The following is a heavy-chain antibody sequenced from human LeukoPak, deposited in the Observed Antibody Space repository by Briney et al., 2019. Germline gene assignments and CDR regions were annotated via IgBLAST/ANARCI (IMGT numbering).Heavy chain of an antibody. Sequence: GGSLRLSCAASGFPISSYPITWVRQAPGKGLEWVANIKPDGTTKFYVDSVKGRFTISRDNALNSLYLQMNSLRAEDTAIYYCARSIPYGTTWYGRSDYWGQGTLVTVSS. CDR3: ARSIPYGTTWYGRSDY. V-gene: IGHV3-7*03. D-gene: IGHD6-13*01. CDR1: GFPISSYP. CDR2: IKPDGTTK. J-gene: IGHJ4*02.